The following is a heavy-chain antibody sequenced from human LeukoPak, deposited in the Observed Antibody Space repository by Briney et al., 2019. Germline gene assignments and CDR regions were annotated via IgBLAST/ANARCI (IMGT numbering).Heavy chain of an antibody. CDR3: ARVGGSGSPFDY. Sequence: SVKVSCKASGYTFTSYAISWVRQAPGQGLEWMGRIIPILGIANYAQKFQGRVTITADKSTSTAYMELSSLGSEDTAVYYCARVGGSGSPFDYWGQGTLVTVSS. D-gene: IGHD3-10*01. CDR2: IIPILGIA. CDR1: GYTFTSYA. J-gene: IGHJ4*02. V-gene: IGHV1-69*04.